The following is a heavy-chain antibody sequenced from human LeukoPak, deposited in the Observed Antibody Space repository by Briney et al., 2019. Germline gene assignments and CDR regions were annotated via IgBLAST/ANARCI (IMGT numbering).Heavy chain of an antibody. CDR3: ARGAPACPGSSSLFDY. CDR1: GYTFTSYD. Sequence: ASVKVSCKASGYTFTSYDINWVRQATGQGLEWMGWMNPNSGNTGYAQKFQGRVTMTRNTSISTAYMELSSLRSEDTAVYYCARGAPACPGSSSLFDYWGQGTLVTVSS. D-gene: IGHD6-13*01. V-gene: IGHV1-8*01. J-gene: IGHJ4*02. CDR2: MNPNSGNT.